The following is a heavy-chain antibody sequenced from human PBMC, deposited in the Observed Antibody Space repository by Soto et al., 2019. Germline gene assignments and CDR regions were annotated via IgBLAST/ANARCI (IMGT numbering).Heavy chain of an antibody. V-gene: IGHV4-31*03. J-gene: IGHJ4*02. CDR3: ARENRRDGYNHIDY. CDR2: IYYSGST. Sequence: PSETLSLTCTVSGGSISSGGYYWSWIRQHPGKGLEWIGYIYYSGSTYYNPSLKSRVTISVDTSKNQFSLKLSSVTAADTAVYYCARENRRDGYNHIDYWGQGTLVTVSS. D-gene: IGHD5-12*01. CDR1: GGSISSGGYY.